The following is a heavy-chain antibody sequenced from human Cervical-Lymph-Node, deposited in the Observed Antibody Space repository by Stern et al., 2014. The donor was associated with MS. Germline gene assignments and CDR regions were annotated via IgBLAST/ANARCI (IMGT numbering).Heavy chain of an antibody. D-gene: IGHD3-22*01. V-gene: IGHV4-31*03. CDR1: GGSISNGGYY. CDR2: IYYRGST. CDR3: AREPLAGYDSSGYYYGHFDY. Sequence: VQLEESGPGLVKPSQTLSLTCTVSGGSISNGGYYWSWIRQHPGKGLEWIGYIYYRGSTHYNPSLESRVTISVDTSKNHFSLKLSSVTAADTAVYYCAREPLAGYDSSGYYYGHFDYWGQGTLVTVSS. J-gene: IGHJ4*02.